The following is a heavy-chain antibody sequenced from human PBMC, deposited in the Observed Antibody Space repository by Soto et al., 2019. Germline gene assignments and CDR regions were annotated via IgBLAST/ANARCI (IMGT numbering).Heavy chain of an antibody. CDR2: IVVGSGNT. CDR3: AAAGSGYDYSAFDI. J-gene: IGHJ3*02. V-gene: IGHV1-58*02. CDR1: GFTFTSSA. D-gene: IGHD5-12*01. Sequence: SVKVSCKASGFTFTSSAMQWVRQARGQRLEWIGWIVVGSGNTNYAQKFQERVTITRDTSTSTAYMELSSLRSEDTAVYYCAAAGSGYDYSAFDIWGQGTMVTVSS.